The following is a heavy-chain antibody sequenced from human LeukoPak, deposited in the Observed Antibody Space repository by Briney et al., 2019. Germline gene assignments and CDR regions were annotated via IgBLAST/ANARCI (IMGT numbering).Heavy chain of an antibody. V-gene: IGHV3-23*01. J-gene: IGHJ4*02. CDR1: GFTFNHYG. Sequence: GVSLRLSCAASGFTFNHYGMSWVRQGPGKGLEWGSGINHQGHTFYSDSVKGRFTISRDNSKHTVFLQMNSLRADATAEYFCARDHGSQDSGAWYVFDYWGRGTLVTASS. CDR2: INHQGHT. D-gene: IGHD6-19*01. CDR3: ARDHGSQDSGAWYVFDY.